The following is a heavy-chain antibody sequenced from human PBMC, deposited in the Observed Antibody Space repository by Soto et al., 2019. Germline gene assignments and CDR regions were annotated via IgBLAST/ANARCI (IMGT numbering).Heavy chain of an antibody. Sequence: SETLSLTCTVSGGSISSYYWSWIRQPPGKGLEWIGFIYYSGSTNYNPSLKSRVTISVDTSKNQFSLKLSSVTAADTAVYYCARHPSRRYYDSSGYYYPLVYGMDVWGQGTTVTVSS. CDR2: IYYSGST. CDR1: GGSISSYY. J-gene: IGHJ6*02. V-gene: IGHV4-59*08. CDR3: ARHPSRRYYDSSGYYYPLVYGMDV. D-gene: IGHD3-22*01.